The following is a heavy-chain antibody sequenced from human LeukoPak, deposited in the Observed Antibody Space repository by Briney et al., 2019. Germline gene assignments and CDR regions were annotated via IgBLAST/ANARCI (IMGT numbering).Heavy chain of an antibody. Sequence: PGGSPRLSCAVSGFRFDGYAMHWVRQVPGKGLEWVSTINWNGSGDLYADFVKGRFTISRDNAKNSLYLHMTSLGTEDTALYYCARGRRTVAGHFDNWGQGTLVTVSS. J-gene: IGHJ4*02. CDR1: GFRFDGYA. D-gene: IGHD6-19*01. CDR3: ARGRRTVAGHFDN. CDR2: INWNGSGD. V-gene: IGHV3-9*01.